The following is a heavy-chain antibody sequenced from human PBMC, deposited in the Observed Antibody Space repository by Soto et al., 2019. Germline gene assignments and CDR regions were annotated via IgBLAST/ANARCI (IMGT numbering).Heavy chain of an antibody. CDR1: GFTFSTYT. V-gene: IGHV3-21*06. CDR2: ISSSSSHM. Sequence: GGSLRLSCAVSGFTFSTYTMTWVRQAPGKGLEWVASISSSSSHMSYADSAKGRFTISRDNAKNSLFLQMNSLRAEDTARYYCAREVRRGWFDPWGQGTLVTVSS. CDR3: AREVRRGWFDP. J-gene: IGHJ5*02.